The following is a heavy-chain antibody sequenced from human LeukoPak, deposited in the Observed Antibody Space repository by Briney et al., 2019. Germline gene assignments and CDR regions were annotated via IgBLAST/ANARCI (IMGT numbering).Heavy chain of an antibody. Sequence: ASVKVSFKASGYTFSVYYVHWVRQAPGQGLEWMGRINPNGDVTNYAQNFQGWVTFTRDTSISTAYMELSRLRSDDTAVYYCATGDYFDFWGQGTLVTVSS. J-gene: IGHJ4*02. CDR1: GYTFSVYY. CDR2: INPNGDVT. V-gene: IGHV1-2*04. CDR3: ATGDYFDF.